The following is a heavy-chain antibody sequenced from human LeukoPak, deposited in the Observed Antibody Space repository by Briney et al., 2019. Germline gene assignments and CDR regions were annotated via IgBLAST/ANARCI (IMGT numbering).Heavy chain of an antibody. CDR2: ISSNGGST. Sequence: QPGGSLRLSCAASGFTFSSYAMHWVRQAPGKGLEYVSAISSNGGSTYYANSVKGRFTISRDNSKNTLYLQMGSPRAEDMAVYYCARDGRYYDSSGSNDAFDIWGQGTMVTVSS. CDR1: GFTFSSYA. J-gene: IGHJ3*02. CDR3: ARDGRYYDSSGSNDAFDI. D-gene: IGHD3-22*01. V-gene: IGHV3-64*01.